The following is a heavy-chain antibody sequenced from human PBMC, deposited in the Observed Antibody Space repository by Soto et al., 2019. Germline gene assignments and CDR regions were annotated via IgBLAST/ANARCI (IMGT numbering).Heavy chain of an antibody. CDR3: ATYYGDYVIEAFDI. J-gene: IGHJ3*02. D-gene: IGHD4-17*01. CDR1: GYPFTSYG. Sequence: GASVKVSCKASGYPFTSYGISWVRQAPGQGLEWMGWISAYNGNTNYAQKLQGRVTMTTDTSTSTAYMELRSLRSDDTAVYYCATYYGDYVIEAFDIWGQGTMVTVSS. CDR2: ISAYNGNT. V-gene: IGHV1-18*01.